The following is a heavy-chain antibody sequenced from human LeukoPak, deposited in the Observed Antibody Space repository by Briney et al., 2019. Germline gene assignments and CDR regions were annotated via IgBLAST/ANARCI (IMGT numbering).Heavy chain of an antibody. V-gene: IGHV3-7*01. J-gene: IGHJ4*02. CDR3: ARDATRGGDFDS. CDR2: INEDGSTT. Sequence: QSGGSLRLSCAASGFTFRSYWMGWARQTPGKGLEWLANINEDGSTTYYVDSVKGRFTISRNNADNSLYLQMNSLRAEDTAVYYCARDATRGGDFDSWGQGTLVTVSS. D-gene: IGHD2-15*01. CDR1: GFTFRSYW.